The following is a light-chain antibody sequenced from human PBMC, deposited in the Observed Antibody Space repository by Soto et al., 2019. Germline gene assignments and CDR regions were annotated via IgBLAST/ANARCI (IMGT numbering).Light chain of an antibody. J-gene: IGLJ1*01. V-gene: IGLV2-11*01. CDR3: CSFAGSYTSYF. CDR1: TNY. CDR2: DVN. Sequence: QSALTRPRSVAGSPGQSVTISCTGTTNYVSWYQQHPGKAPKLMIYDVNKRPSGVPDRFSGSKSGNTASLTISGLQAEDEADYYCCSFAGSYTSYFFGTGTKVTVL.